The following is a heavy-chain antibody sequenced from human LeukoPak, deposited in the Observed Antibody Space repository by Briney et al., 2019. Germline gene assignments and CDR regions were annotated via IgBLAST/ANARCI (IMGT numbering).Heavy chain of an antibody. CDR3: AKELHGSGNYAFDY. CDR1: GFTFSSYA. CDR2: VSVYGGTT. J-gene: IGHJ4*02. V-gene: IGHV3-23*01. D-gene: IGHD3-10*01. Sequence: GGSLRLSCAASGFTFSSYAMSWVGQAPGKGLEWVSTVSVYGGTTYYADSVKGRFTISRDNSKNTLYLQMNSLRPEDAAVYFCAKELHGSGNYAFDYWGQGTLVTVSS.